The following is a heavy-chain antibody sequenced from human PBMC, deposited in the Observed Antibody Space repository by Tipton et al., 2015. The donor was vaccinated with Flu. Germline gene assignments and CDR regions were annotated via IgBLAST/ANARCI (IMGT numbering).Heavy chain of an antibody. V-gene: IGHV3-53*01. CDR1: GFTFSAYA. Sequence: SLRLSCAASGFTFSAYAMHWVRQAPGKGLEWVSVIYSGGSTYYADSVKGRITITRDNSKNTLYLQMNSLGVEDTAVYYCARGRGYCSTTSCLLPFDFWGQETLVTVSS. J-gene: IGHJ4*02. CDR3: ARGRGYCSTTSCLLPFDF. D-gene: IGHD2-2*01. CDR2: IYSGGST.